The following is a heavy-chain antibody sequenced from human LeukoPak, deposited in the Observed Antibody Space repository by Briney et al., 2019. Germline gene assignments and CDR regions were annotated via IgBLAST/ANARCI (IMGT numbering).Heavy chain of an antibody. Sequence: SETLSLTCAVYGGSFSGYYWSWIRQPPGKGLEWIGEINHSGSTNYNPSLKSRVTISVDTSKNQFSLKLSSATAADTAVYYCARGQSRRFDPWGQGTLVTVSS. J-gene: IGHJ5*02. CDR1: GGSFSGYY. CDR2: INHSGST. V-gene: IGHV4-34*01. CDR3: ARGQSRRFDP.